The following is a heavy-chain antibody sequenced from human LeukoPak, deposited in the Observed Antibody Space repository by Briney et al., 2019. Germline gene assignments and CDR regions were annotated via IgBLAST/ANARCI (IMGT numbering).Heavy chain of an antibody. Sequence: SVKVSWKASGGTFSSYAISWVRQAPGQGLEWMGGIIPIFGTANYAQKFQGRVTITADESTSTAYMELSSLRSEDTAVYYCARVGCSGGSCYFRYYFDYWGQGTLVTVSS. CDR2: IIPIFGTA. D-gene: IGHD2-15*01. J-gene: IGHJ4*02. CDR1: GGTFSSYA. CDR3: ARVGCSGGSCYFRYYFDY. V-gene: IGHV1-69*13.